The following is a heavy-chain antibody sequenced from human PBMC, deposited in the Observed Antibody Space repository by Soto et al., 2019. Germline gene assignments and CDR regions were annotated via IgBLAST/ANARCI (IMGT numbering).Heavy chain of an antibody. D-gene: IGHD6-13*01. J-gene: IGHJ4*02. V-gene: IGHV4-59*01. CDR3: VRGSSSWYIGY. Sequence: PSETLSLTCTVSGGSISSYYWSWIRQPPGKGLEWIGYIYYSGSTNYNPSLKSRVTISVDTSKNQFSLKLSSVTAADTAVYYCVRGSSSWYIGYWGQGTLVIVSS. CDR1: GGSISSYY. CDR2: IYYSGST.